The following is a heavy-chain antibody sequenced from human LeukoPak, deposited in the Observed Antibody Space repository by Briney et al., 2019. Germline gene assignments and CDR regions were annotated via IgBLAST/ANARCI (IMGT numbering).Heavy chain of an antibody. CDR3: ARDADYGGNDY. CDR1: GGSFSGYY. V-gene: IGHV4-34*01. Sequence: SETLSLTCAVYGGSFSGYYWSWIRQPPGKGLEWIGEINHSGSTNYNPSLKSRVTISVDTSKNQFSLKLSSVTAADTAVYYCARDADYGGNDYWGQGTLVTVSS. CDR2: INHSGST. D-gene: IGHD4-23*01. J-gene: IGHJ4*02.